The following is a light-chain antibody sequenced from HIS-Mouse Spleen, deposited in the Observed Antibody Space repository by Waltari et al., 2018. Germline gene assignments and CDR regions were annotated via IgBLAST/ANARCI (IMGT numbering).Light chain of an antibody. CDR1: QGISSY. CDR3: QQYDNLPPFT. Sequence: DIQLTQSPSFLSASVGDRVTITCRASQGISSYLAWYQQKPGKAPKLLIYAASTLQSGVPSRFSGSGSGTDFTFTISSLQPEDIATYYCQQYDNLPPFTFGPGTKVDIK. CDR2: AAS. J-gene: IGKJ3*01. V-gene: IGKV1-9*01.